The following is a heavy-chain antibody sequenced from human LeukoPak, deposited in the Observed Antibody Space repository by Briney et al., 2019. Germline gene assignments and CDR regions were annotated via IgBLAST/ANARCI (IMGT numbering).Heavy chain of an antibody. D-gene: IGHD2-2*01. CDR3: ARRKVVVDY. V-gene: IGHV4-59*01. J-gene: IGHJ4*02. CDR1: GGSISSNF. CDR2: LYYGGNT. Sequence: SETLSLTCTVSGGSISSNFWSWIRQPPGKGLEWIGYLYYGGNTVYNPSLKSRVTISVDTSKNQFSLKMDSMTAADTAVYYCARRKVVVDYWGQGTLVTVSS.